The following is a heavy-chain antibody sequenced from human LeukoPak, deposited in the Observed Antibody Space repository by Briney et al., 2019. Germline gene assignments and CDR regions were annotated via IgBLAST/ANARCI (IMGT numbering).Heavy chain of an antibody. D-gene: IGHD3-22*01. V-gene: IGHV3-23*01. CDR2: ISGSGGST. J-gene: IGHJ4*02. Sequence: GGSLRLSCAASGFTFGSYAMSWVRQAPGKGLEWVSAISGSGGSTYYADSVKGRFTISRDNSKNTLYLQMNSLRAEDTAVYYCAKDPNTITMIVVVITWFDYWGQGTLVTVSS. CDR3: AKDPNTITMIVVVITWFDY. CDR1: GFTFGSYA.